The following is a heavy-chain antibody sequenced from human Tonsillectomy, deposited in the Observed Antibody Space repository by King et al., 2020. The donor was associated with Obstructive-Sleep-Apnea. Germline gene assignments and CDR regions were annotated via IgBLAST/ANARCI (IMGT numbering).Heavy chain of an antibody. CDR2: IYYSGST. D-gene: IGHD3-22*01. CDR3: ARDQGYYDSRGWGVGEVNFDY. V-gene: IGHV4-39*07. J-gene: IGHJ4*02. CDR1: GGSISNRNYY. Sequence: LQLQESGPGLVKPSETLSLTCTVSGGSISNRNYYWGWIRQPPGKGLEWIGSIYYSGSTYYNPSLKSRVTISVDTSKNQFSLKLSSVTAADTAVYYWARDQGYYDSRGWGVGEVNFDYWGQGTLVTVSS.